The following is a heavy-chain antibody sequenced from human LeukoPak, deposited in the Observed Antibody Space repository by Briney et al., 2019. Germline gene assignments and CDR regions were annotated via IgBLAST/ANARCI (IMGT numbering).Heavy chain of an antibody. V-gene: IGHV3-53*01. CDR2: IYTGGST. Sequence: ETLSLTCTVSGGSISSYYWTWVRQAPGKGLEWVSFIYTGGSTYYADSVKGRFTISRDNSKNTLYLQMSSLRVEDTAVYYCASLTPYKRNDWGSNIWGQGTVVTVSS. D-gene: IGHD1-1*01. CDR3: ASLTPYKRNDWGSNI. CDR1: GGSISSYY. J-gene: IGHJ3*02.